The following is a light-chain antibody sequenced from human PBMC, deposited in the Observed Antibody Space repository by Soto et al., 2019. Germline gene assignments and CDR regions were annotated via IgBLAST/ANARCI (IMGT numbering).Light chain of an antibody. J-gene: IGKJ2*01. CDR1: QSIVNL. CDR2: KAS. Sequence: DIQMTQSPSTLSASVGGRVTISCRASQSIVNLLAWYQQKPEKVPKLLIYKASRLESGVPSRFSGSGSGTEFTLTISSLQPEDFATYYCQQYHTYPYTFGQGTKLEIK. CDR3: QQYHTYPYT. V-gene: IGKV1-5*03.